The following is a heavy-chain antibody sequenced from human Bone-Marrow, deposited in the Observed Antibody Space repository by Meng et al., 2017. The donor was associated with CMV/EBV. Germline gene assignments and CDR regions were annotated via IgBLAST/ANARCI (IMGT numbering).Heavy chain of an antibody. CDR2: FDPEDGET. CDR3: ASLYCSSTSCWRWDAFDI. V-gene: IGHV1-24*01. CDR1: GYTLTELS. J-gene: IGHJ3*02. Sequence: ASVKVSCKVSGYTLTELSMHWVRQAPGKGLEWMGGFDPEDGETIYAQKFQGRVTITTDESTSTAYMELSSLRSEDTAVYYCASLYCSSTSCWRWDAFDIWGQGTRVTGSS. D-gene: IGHD2-2*01.